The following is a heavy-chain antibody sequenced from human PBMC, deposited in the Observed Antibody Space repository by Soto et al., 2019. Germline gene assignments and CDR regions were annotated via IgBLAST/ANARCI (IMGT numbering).Heavy chain of an antibody. Sequence: SETLSLTCTVSGGSISSYYWSWIRQPPGKGLEWVGYIYYSGSTNYNPSLKSRVTISVDTPKNQFSLKLSSVTAADTAVYYCARYCSGGSCYVGHDAFDIWGQGTMVAVSS. CDR2: IYYSGST. J-gene: IGHJ3*02. CDR1: GGSISSYY. D-gene: IGHD2-15*01. CDR3: ARYCSGGSCYVGHDAFDI. V-gene: IGHV4-59*01.